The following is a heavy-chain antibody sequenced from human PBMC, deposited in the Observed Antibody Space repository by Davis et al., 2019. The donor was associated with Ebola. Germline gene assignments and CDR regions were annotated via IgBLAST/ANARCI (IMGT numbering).Heavy chain of an antibody. V-gene: IGHV4-34*01. CDR1: GGSFSGYY. Sequence: GSLRLSCAVYGGSFSGYYWTWIRQPPGKGLEWIGEINHTGSTKYNPSLKSRVTISVDTSKNQFSLKLSSVTAADTAVYYCARHNTNWFDPWGQGTLVTVSS. D-gene: IGHD1-14*01. CDR3: ARHNTNWFDP. J-gene: IGHJ5*02. CDR2: INHTGST.